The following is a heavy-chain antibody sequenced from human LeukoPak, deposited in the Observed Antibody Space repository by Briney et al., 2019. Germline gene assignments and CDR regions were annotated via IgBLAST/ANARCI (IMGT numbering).Heavy chain of an antibody. D-gene: IGHD4-17*01. CDR3: ARDETTPLPGAY. CDR2: INHSGST. J-gene: IGHJ4*02. Sequence: SETLSLTCAVYGGSFSGYYWNWIRQPPGKGLEWIGEINHSGSTHYNPSLKSRVTMSVDTSKNQFSMKLSSVTAADTAVYYCARDETTPLPGAYWGQGTLVTVST. V-gene: IGHV4-34*01. CDR1: GGSFSGYY.